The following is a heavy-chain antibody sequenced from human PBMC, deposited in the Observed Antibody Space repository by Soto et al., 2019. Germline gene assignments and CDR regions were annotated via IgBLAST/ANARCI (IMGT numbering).Heavy chain of an antibody. CDR2: ISGSGGST. CDR3: ATEPQYSYGIFYYYYGMDV. J-gene: IGHJ6*02. CDR1: GFTFSSYA. Sequence: PGGSLRLSCAASGFTFSSYAMSWVRRAPGKGLEWVSAISGSGGSTYYADSGKGRFTISRDNSKNTLYLQMNSLRAEDTAVYYCATEPQYSYGIFYYYYGMDVWGQGPTVTVSS. V-gene: IGHV3-23*01. D-gene: IGHD5-18*01.